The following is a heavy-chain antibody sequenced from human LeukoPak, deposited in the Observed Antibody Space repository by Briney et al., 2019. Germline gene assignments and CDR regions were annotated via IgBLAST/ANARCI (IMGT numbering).Heavy chain of an antibody. CDR3: ARDSSPLSYGLHYFDY. CDR2: ISGSGDIT. J-gene: IGHJ4*02. CDR1: GFTLNYYG. V-gene: IGHV3-23*01. Sequence: GGTLRLSCVASGFTLNYYGMSWVRQAPGKGLEWVSGISGSGDITYYADSVKGRFTISRDNSKNTLYLQMNSLRAEDTAVYYCARDSSPLSYGLHYFDYWGQGTLVTVSS. D-gene: IGHD5-18*01.